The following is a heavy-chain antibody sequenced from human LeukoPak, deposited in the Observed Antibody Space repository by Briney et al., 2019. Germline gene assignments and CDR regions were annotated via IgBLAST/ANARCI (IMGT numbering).Heavy chain of an antibody. D-gene: IGHD3-10*01. Sequence: GGSLRLSCAASGFTFSSYGMHWVRQAPGKGLEWVAVISYDGGSEYYADSVKGRFTISRDNSKNTLYLQMISLSSEDTAVYYLAKAPGWGIPPHYFDSWGRGTLVTVSS. CDR2: ISYDGGSE. J-gene: IGHJ4*02. CDR3: AKAPGWGIPPHYFDS. CDR1: GFTFSSYG. V-gene: IGHV3-30*18.